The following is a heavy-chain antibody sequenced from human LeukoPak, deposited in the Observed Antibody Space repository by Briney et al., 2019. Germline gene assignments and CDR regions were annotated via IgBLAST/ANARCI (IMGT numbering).Heavy chain of an antibody. J-gene: IGHJ2*01. Sequence: GGSLRLSCAASGFLFNSHHMNWVRQAPGKGLEWVSGISGSGGHTYNADSVEGRFTISRDNSKNTVSLQLSSLRVEDTAVYFCAKDREDSAMISGVFDLWGRGTLVTVSS. D-gene: IGHD5-18*01. V-gene: IGHV3-23*01. CDR3: AKDREDSAMISGVFDL. CDR2: ISGSGGHT. CDR1: GFLFNSHH.